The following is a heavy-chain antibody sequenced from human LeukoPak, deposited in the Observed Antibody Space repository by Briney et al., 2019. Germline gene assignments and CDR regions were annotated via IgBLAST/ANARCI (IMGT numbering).Heavy chain of an antibody. V-gene: IGHV3-23*01. J-gene: IGHJ4*02. CDR2: ISSSGADT. Sequence: GGSLRLSCAASGFSFSSYAMSWVRQAPGKGLEWVSSISSSGADTYFADSVKGRFTIARDNSKNTLYLQMSSLRAEDTAVYYCAKRDRPCSGDCSAPYYFDYWGQGTLVTVSS. CDR1: GFSFSSYA. CDR3: AKRDRPCSGDCSAPYYFDY. D-gene: IGHD2-21*02.